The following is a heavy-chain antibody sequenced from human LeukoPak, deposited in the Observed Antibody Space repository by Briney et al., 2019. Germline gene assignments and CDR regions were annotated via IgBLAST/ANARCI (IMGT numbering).Heavy chain of an antibody. J-gene: IGHJ4*02. D-gene: IGHD2-15*01. CDR1: RFTFSSYA. Sequence: GGSLRLSCAASRFTFSSYAMHWVRQAPGKGLVWVSRINSDGSSTSYADSVKGRFTISRDNAKNTLYLQMNSLRAEDTAVYYCARDAGYSGSISYFDYWGQGTLVTVSS. CDR2: INSDGSST. CDR3: ARDAGYSGSISYFDY. V-gene: IGHV3-74*01.